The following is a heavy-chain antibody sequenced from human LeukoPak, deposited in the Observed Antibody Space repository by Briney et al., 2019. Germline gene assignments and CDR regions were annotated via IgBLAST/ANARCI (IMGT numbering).Heavy chain of an antibody. D-gene: IGHD6-13*01. V-gene: IGHV4-34*01. J-gene: IGHJ4*02. CDR1: GGSFSGYY. Sequence: SETLSLTCAVYGGSFSGYYWSWIRQPPGKGLEWIGEINHSGSTNYNPSLKSRVTISIDTSKNQFSLKLSSVTAADTAVYYCARGFYSSSWYFSPKFDYWGQGTLVTVSS. CDR2: INHSGST. CDR3: ARGFYSSSWYFSPKFDY.